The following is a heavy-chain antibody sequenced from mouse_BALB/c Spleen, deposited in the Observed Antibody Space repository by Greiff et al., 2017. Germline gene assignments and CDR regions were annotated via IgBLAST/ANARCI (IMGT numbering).Heavy chain of an antibody. CDR2: ISYSGST. CDR3: ARYDGYSSYWYFDV. V-gene: IGHV3-8*02. CDR1: GDSITSGY. D-gene: IGHD2-3*01. J-gene: IGHJ1*01. Sequence: DVKLVESGPSLVKPSQTLSLTCSVTGDSITSGYWNWIRKFPGNKLEYMGYISYSGSTYYNPSLKSRISITRDTSKNQYYLQLNSVTTEDTATYYCARYDGYSSYWYFDVWGAGTTVTVSS.